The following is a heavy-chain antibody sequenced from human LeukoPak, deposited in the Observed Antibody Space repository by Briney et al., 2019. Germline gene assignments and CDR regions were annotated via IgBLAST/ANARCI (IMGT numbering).Heavy chain of an antibody. CDR2: IYYSGST. J-gene: IGHJ4*02. Sequence: SETLSLTCTVSGGSISSYYWSWIRQPPGKGLEWIGYIYYSGSTNYNPSLKSRVTISVDTSKNQFSLKLSSVTAADTAVYYCARGGAYCSSTSCYAIRPIGYWGQGTLVTVSS. CDR3: ARGGAYCSSTSCYAIRPIGY. CDR1: GGSISSYY. V-gene: IGHV4-59*01. D-gene: IGHD2-2*01.